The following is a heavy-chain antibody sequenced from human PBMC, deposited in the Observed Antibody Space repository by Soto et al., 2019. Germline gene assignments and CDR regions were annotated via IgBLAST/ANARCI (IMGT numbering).Heavy chain of an antibody. CDR2: IYYSGST. J-gene: IGHJ6*03. V-gene: IGHV4-39*01. CDR1: GGSISSSSYY. D-gene: IGHD3-3*01. CDR3: ARHSPGGTIFGVVIIPHYYYYMDV. Sequence: PSETLSLTCTVSGGSISSSSYYWGWIRQPPGKGLEWIGSIYYSGSTYYNPSLKSRVTISVDTSKNQFSLKLSSVTAADTAVYYCARHSPGGTIFGVVIIPHYYYYMDVWGKGTTVTVSS.